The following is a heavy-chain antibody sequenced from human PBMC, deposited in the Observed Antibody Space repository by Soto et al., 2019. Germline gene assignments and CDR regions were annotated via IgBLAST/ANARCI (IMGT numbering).Heavy chain of an antibody. J-gene: IGHJ6*02. CDR2: ISGSGGST. CDR3: AKDQHYYGSGSYYKGGMDV. CDR1: GFTFSSYA. Sequence: GGSLRLSCAASGFTFSSYAMSWVRQAPGKGLEWVSAISGSGGSTYYADSVKGRFTISRDNSKNTLYLQMNSLRAEDTAVYYCAKDQHYYGSGSYYKGGMDVWGQGTTVTVSS. V-gene: IGHV3-23*01. D-gene: IGHD3-10*01.